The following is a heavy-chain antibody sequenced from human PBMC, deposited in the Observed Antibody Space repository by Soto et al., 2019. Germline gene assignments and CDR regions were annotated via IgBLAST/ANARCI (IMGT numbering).Heavy chain of an antibody. CDR2: ISGYNGDT. CDR1: GCTFPRYG. D-gene: IGHD3-10*01. V-gene: IGHV1-18*01. Sequence: ASVKASCKASGCTFPRYGISWVRQAPGQGLEWMGWISGYNGDTNYAQKFQDRVSMTIDTSTGTAYMELRSLTSEDTAVYYCARGPLLWGDVWGQGTTVTVSS. CDR3: ARGPLLWGDV. J-gene: IGHJ6*02.